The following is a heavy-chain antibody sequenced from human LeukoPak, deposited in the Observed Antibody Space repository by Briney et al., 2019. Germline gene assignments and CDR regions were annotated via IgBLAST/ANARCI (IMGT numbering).Heavy chain of an antibody. D-gene: IGHD2-2*01. CDR2: IIPIFGTA. CDR1: GGTFSSYA. CDR3: ARAHIVVVPAAMGPYYFDY. J-gene: IGHJ4*02. Sequence: SVKVSCKASGGTFSSYAISWVRQAPGQGLECMGGIIPIFGTANYAQKFQGRVTITTDESTSTAYMERSSLRSEDTAVYYCARAHIVVVPAAMGPYYFDYWGQGTLVTVSS. V-gene: IGHV1-69*05.